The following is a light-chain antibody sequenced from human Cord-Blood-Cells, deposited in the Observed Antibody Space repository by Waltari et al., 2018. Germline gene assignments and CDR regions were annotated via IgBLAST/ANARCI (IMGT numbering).Light chain of an antibody. Sequence: SALPQPASVSVSPGPSITFSCTGSSSDVGGSNYVSWYHQHPGKAPKLMIYDVSNRPSGVSNRFSGSKSGNTASLTISGLQAEDEADYYCSSYTSSSTLVVFGGGTKLTVL. V-gene: IGLV2-14*01. CDR1: SSDVGGSNY. CDR2: DVS. CDR3: SSYTSSSTLVV. J-gene: IGLJ2*01.